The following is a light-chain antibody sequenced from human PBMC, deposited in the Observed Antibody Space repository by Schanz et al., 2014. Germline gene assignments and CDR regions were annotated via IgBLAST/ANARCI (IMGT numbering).Light chain of an antibody. J-gene: IGLJ3*02. CDR3: SSYTSSSTWV. Sequence: QSALTQPASVSGSPGQSITISCTGTSSDVGDHKYVSWYQQHPGKAPKLMIYDVSIRPSGVPTRFSGSKSDNTASLTISGLQAEDEADYYCSSYTSSSTWVFGGGTKLTVL. CDR1: SSDVGDHKY. CDR2: DVS. V-gene: IGLV2-14*03.